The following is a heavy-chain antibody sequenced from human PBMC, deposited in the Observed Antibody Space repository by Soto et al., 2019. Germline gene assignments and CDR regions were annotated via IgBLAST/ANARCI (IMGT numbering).Heavy chain of an antibody. D-gene: IGHD2-15*01. Sequence: QVKLMQSGAEVKKPGSSVKVSCKASGGTISTNVISWVRQAPGQGIEWMGEIMPIFAAPNNAQKFQGRLTITADTSTTTVYMELSSLSSEDTAVYFCATGARYCSGGSCYPDDWGQGTLVIVSS. J-gene: IGHJ4*02. CDR2: IMPIFAAP. CDR3: ATGARYCSGGSCYPDD. CDR1: GGTISTNV. V-gene: IGHV1-69*06.